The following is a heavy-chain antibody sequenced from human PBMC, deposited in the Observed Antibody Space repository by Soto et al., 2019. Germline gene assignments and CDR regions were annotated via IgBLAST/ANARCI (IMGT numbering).Heavy chain of an antibody. J-gene: IGHJ4*02. CDR3: ARDAAVPGETDRFDY. CDR1: GASMFDNFW. D-gene: IGHD3-16*01. CDR2: VYHNERT. Sequence: SETLSLTCAVSGASMFDNFWCSWIRQVPGKGLEWIGEVYHNERTNFNPSLKTRVSMSIDTSKSQFSLKLTSVTAADTAIYFCARDAAVPGETDRFDYWGQGVLVTVSS. V-gene: IGHV4-4*02.